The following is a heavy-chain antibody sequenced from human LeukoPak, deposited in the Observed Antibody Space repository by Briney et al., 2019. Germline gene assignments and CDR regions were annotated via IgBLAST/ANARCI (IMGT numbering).Heavy chain of an antibody. CDR1: GGSISSYY. CDR2: IYYSGST. D-gene: IGHD2/OR15-2a*01. V-gene: IGHV4-59*01. Sequence: SETLSLTCTVSGGSISSYYWSWIRQPPGKGLEWIGYIYYSGSTNYNPSLKSRVTISVDTSKNQFSLKLSSVTAADTAVYYCARGRLPLYYFDYWGQGTLVTVSS. CDR3: ARGRLPLYYFDY. J-gene: IGHJ4*02.